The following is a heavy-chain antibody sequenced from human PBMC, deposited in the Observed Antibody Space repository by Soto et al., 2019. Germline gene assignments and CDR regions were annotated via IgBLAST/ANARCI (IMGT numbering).Heavy chain of an antibody. Sequence: ASVKVSCKASGYAFTSYGIGWVRQAPGQGLEWMGWISAYNGNTNYAQKLQGRVTMTTDTSTSTAYMELRSLRSDDTAVYYCARDLEDIVVVVAAPEYNWFDPWGQGTLVTVSP. CDR2: ISAYNGNT. CDR3: ARDLEDIVVVVAAPEYNWFDP. J-gene: IGHJ5*02. CDR1: GYAFTSYG. D-gene: IGHD2-15*01. V-gene: IGHV1-18*01.